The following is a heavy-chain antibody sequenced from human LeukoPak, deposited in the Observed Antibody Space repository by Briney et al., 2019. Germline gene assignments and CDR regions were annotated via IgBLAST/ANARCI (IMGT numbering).Heavy chain of an antibody. J-gene: IGHJ1*01. CDR1: GFTFNNYA. CDR3: AKEYFDWLSPFQH. CDR2: ISGSGGST. D-gene: IGHD3-9*01. Sequence: PGGSPRLSCAASGFTFNNYALSWVRQAPGKGLEWVSAISGSGGSTYYADSVKGRFTISRDNSKNTLYLQMSSLRAEDTAVYYCAKEYFDWLSPFQHWGQGTLVTVSS. V-gene: IGHV3-23*01.